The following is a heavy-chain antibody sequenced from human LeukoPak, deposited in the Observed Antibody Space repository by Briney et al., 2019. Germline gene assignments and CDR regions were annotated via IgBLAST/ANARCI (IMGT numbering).Heavy chain of an antibody. V-gene: IGHV3-48*03. J-gene: IGHJ4*02. CDR3: ARDRIKSGSYYFDY. CDR2: ISSSGSTI. CDR1: GFTFSNYE. D-gene: IGHD1-26*01. Sequence: GGSLRLSCAASGFTFSNYEMNWVRQAPGKGLEWVSYISSSGSTIYYADSVKGRFTISRDNAKNSLYLQMNSLRAEDTSIYYCARDRIKSGSYYFDYWGQGTLVTVSS.